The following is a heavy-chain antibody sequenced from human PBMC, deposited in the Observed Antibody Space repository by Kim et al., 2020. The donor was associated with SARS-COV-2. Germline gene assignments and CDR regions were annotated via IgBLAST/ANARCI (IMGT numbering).Heavy chain of an antibody. Sequence: GGSLRLSCAASGFTFVNYAMTWVRQAPAKGLEWVSTVSGGGGTTFYADSVRGRFTISRDNAMNLLYLQMDSLRAEDTAVYFCAKYWRSGSYYHFDSWGQGTLVAVS. CDR2: VSGGGGTT. CDR1: GFTFVNYA. J-gene: IGHJ4*02. V-gene: IGHV3-23*01. CDR3: AKYWRSGSYYHFDS. D-gene: IGHD3-10*01.